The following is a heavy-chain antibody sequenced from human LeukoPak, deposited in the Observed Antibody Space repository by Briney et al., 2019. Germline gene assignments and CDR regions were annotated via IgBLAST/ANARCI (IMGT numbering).Heavy chain of an antibody. J-gene: IGHJ4*02. CDR2: ISGSGGST. CDR3: AKDRYDSSGYYYYGGNGAIDY. CDR1: GFTFSNAW. V-gene: IGHV3-23*01. Sequence: PGGSLRLSCAASGFTFSNAWMSWVRQAPGKGLEWVSAISGSGGSTYYADSVKGRFTISIDNSKNTLYLQMNSLRAEDTAVYYCAKDRYDSSGYYYYGGNGAIDYWGQGTLVTVSS. D-gene: IGHD3-22*01.